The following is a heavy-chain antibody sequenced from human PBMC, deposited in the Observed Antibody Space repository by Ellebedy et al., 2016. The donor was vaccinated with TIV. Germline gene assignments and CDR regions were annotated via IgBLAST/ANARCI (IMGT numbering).Heavy chain of an antibody. J-gene: IGHJ6*02. V-gene: IGHV4-59*01. CDR2: IYNSGRT. D-gene: IGHD3-22*01. CDR3: ARDRMYYYDSSGSYQYHGMDV. Sequence: SETLSLTXTVSGGSSSRDYWTWIRQPPGKGLEWIGCIYNSGRTNYNPSLKSRVTISVDTSKNQFSLKLTSVTAADTAVYYCARDRMYYYDSSGSYQYHGMDVWGQGTTVTVSS. CDR1: GGSSSRDY.